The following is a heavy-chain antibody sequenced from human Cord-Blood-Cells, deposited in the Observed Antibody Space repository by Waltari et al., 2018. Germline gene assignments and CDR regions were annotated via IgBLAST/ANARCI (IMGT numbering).Heavy chain of an antibody. V-gene: IGHV3-7*01. CDR2: IKQDGSEK. CDR1: GFTFSSSW. D-gene: IGHD6-13*01. Sequence: EVQLVESGGGWVQPGGSLRLSCAASGFTFSSSWMTWVHQAPGKGLEWVANIKQDGSEKYDVDSGKGRITISRDNAKNSLYLQMNSLRAEDTAVYYCARDLYSSSWLFDYWGQGTLVTVSS. J-gene: IGHJ4*02. CDR3: ARDLYSSSWLFDY.